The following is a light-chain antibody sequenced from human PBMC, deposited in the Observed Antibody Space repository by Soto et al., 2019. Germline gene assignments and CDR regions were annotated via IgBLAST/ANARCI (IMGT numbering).Light chain of an antibody. CDR1: QSVNSN. CDR3: QQYVSSPWA. J-gene: IGKJ1*01. V-gene: IGKV3-20*01. CDR2: GAY. Sequence: EIVMTQSPATLSVSPGERATLSCRASQSVNSNLAWCQQKPGQAHRLXIYGAYRRATGIQDRFSGSGSGTDFTLTIRRLEPEDFAVYYCQQYVSSPWAFGQGTKVDIK.